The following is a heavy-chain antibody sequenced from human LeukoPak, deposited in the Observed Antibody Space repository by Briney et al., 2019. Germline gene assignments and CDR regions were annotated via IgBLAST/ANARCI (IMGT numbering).Heavy chain of an antibody. J-gene: IGHJ4*02. V-gene: IGHV4-31*03. CDR1: GGSISSGGYY. CDR3: ARGPSYYYDSSGYGLDY. D-gene: IGHD3-22*01. Sequence: SQTLSLTCTVSGGSISSGGYYWSWIRQHPGKGLEWIGYIYYSGSTYYNPSLKSRVTISVGTSKNQFSLKLSSVTAADTAVYYCARGPSYYYDSSGYGLDYWGQGTLVTVSS. CDR2: IYYSGST.